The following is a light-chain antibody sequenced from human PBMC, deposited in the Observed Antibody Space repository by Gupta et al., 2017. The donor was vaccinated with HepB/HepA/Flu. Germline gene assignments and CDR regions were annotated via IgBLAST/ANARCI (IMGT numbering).Light chain of an antibody. J-gene: IGKJ4*01. CDR1: PGISTH. CDR3: QQLNTYPLT. V-gene: IGKV1-9*01. Sequence: DIQLTQSQSFLSASAVDRVTITCRASPGISTHLAWYQQKPGKAPKRRIYYASTLQIGVPSRFSGSGSGTEFTLTIISLQPEDFATYYWQQLNTYPLTFGGGTQVEIK. CDR2: YAS.